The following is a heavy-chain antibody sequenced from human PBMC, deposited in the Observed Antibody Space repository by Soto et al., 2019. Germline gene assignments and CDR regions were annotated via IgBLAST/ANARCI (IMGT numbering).Heavy chain of an antibody. CDR2: INVGSDIT. CDR3: AKETSIFGGGMDV. V-gene: IGHV1-3*01. D-gene: IGHD3-3*01. J-gene: IGHJ6*02. Sequence: ASVKVSCKTSGYTFNSYAMHWVRQAPGQGLEWMGWINVGSDITKYSQRLQGRVTITRDTSTSTVYMELSSLRSEDTAVYYCAKETSIFGGGMDVWGQGTTVTVSS. CDR1: GYTFNSYA.